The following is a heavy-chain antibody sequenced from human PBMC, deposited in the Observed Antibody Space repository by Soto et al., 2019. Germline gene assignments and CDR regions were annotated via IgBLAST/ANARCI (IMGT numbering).Heavy chain of an antibody. CDR3: ARDLYSSSSHWFDP. CDR2: IYHSGST. D-gene: IGHD6-6*01. J-gene: IGHJ5*02. CDR1: GYSISSGYY. V-gene: IGHV4-38-2*02. Sequence: SATLSLTCAVSGYSISSGYYWGWIRQPPGKGLEWIGSIYHSGSTYYNPSLKSRVTISVDTSKNQFSLKLSSVTAADTAVYYCARDLYSSSSHWFDPWGQGTLVTVSS.